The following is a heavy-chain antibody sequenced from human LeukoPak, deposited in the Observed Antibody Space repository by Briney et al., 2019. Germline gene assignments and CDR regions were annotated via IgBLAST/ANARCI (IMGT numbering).Heavy chain of an antibody. J-gene: IGHJ4*02. Sequence: PGGSLRLSCAASGFTFSSYWMHWVRQAPGKGLVWVSRINSDGSNTRHADSVKGRFTISRDNAKKTLYLQMNSLRAEDTAVYYCAREDLYPGVDYWGQGTLVTVSS. V-gene: IGHV3-74*01. CDR3: AREDLYPGVDY. CDR2: INSDGSNT. D-gene: IGHD3-10*01. CDR1: GFTFSSYW.